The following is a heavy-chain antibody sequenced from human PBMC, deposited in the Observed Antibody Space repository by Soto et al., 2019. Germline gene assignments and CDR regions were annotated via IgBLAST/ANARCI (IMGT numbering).Heavy chain of an antibody. CDR3: AKNWNWGSLVH. V-gene: IGHV4-59*08. J-gene: IGHJ4*02. D-gene: IGHD7-27*01. Sequence: TSETLSLTCTASGDSISTDYWSWIRQSPGKGLEWIGFIYYGGSTNYNPSLKSRVTISVDTPKNQFSLKLSSVTAADTAVYYCAKNWNWGSLVHWGQGTLVTV. CDR1: GDSISTDY. CDR2: IYYGGST.